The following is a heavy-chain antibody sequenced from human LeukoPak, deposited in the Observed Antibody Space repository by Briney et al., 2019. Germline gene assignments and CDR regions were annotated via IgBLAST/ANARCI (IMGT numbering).Heavy chain of an antibody. J-gene: IGHJ4*02. D-gene: IGHD2-21*02. CDR2: IIPIFGTA. CDR1: GGTFSSYA. CDR3: ASGGSSYCGGDCYSTFDY. V-gene: IGHV1-69*05. Sequence: SVKVSCKASGGTFSSYAISWVRQAPGQGLEWMGGIIPIFGTANYAQKFQGRVTITTDESTSTAYMELSSLRSEDTAVYHCASGGSSYCGGDCYSTFDYWGQGTLVTVSS.